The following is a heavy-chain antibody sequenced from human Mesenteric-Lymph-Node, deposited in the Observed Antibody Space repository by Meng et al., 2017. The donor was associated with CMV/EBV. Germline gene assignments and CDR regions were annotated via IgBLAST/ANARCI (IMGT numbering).Heavy chain of an antibody. J-gene: IGHJ3*02. V-gene: IGHV3-74*01. Sequence: GGSLRLSCVVSGFTFSSYWMHWVRQAPGRGLVWVSRIDTDGTTADYADSVKGRFTISRDNAKNTLYLQMNSLRAEDTAVYYCARRLWVDAFDIWGQGTMVTVS. D-gene: IGHD3-10*01. CDR3: ARRLWVDAFDI. CDR2: IDTDGTTA. CDR1: GFTFSSYW.